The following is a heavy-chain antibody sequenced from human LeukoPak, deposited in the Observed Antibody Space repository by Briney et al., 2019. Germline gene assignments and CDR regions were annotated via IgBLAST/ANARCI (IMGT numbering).Heavy chain of an antibody. CDR2: MNPNNGNA. J-gene: IGHJ4*02. D-gene: IGHD6-19*01. CDR3: ARGAWYNSAYTALHYFDY. CDR1: GYTFTNYD. V-gene: IGHV1-8*01. Sequence: ASVKVSCKASGYTFTNYDINWVRQATGQALEWMGWMNPNNGNAGYAQKFQDKVTMTRDTSISTAYMELSSLRSEDTAIYYCARGAWYNSAYTALHYFDYWGQGTLVTVSS.